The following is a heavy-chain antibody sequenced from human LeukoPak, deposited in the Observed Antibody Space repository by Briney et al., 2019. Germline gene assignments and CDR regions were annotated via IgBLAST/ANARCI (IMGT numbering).Heavy chain of an antibody. J-gene: IGHJ4*02. CDR3: AKDLRYSGDY. Sequence: GRSLRLSCAASGFTFSSYGMHWVRQAPGKGLEWVAVISYDGSNKYYADSVKGRFTISRDNSKNTLYLQMNSLRAEDTAVYYCAKDLRYSGDYWGQGTLVTVSS. CDR2: ISYDGSNK. D-gene: IGHD5-18*01. CDR1: GFTFSSYG. V-gene: IGHV3-30*18.